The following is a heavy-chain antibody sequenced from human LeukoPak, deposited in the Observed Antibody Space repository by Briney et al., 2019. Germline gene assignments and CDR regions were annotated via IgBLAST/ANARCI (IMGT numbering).Heavy chain of an antibody. D-gene: IGHD3-10*01. CDR2: ISSDGSIK. Sequence: GGSLRLSCAVSGFTLSDYGIHWVRQAPGKGLEWVTIISSDGSIKYADSVKGRFTVSRDSSKNTVYLQMNSLRAEDTAVYYCARDILPSGSRAFDIWGQGAMVTVSS. CDR3: ARDILPSGSRAFDI. J-gene: IGHJ3*02. V-gene: IGHV3-33*01. CDR1: GFTLSDYG.